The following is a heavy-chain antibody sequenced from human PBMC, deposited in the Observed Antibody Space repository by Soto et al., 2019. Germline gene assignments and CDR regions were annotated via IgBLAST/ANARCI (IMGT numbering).Heavy chain of an antibody. CDR2: IYHSGST. D-gene: IGHD4-17*01. CDR3: ARAPIGDYDYYYGMDV. J-gene: IGHJ6*02. Sequence: QVQLQESGPGLLKPSGTLSLTCAVSGGSISSSNWWSWVRQPPGKGLEWIGEIYHSGSTNYNPSLKSRVTISVDKSKNHFSLKLSSVTAADTAVYYCARAPIGDYDYYYGMDVWGQGTTVTVSS. CDR1: GGSISSSNW. V-gene: IGHV4-4*02.